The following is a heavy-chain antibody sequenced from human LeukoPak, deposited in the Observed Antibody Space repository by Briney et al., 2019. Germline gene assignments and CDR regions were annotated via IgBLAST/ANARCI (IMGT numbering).Heavy chain of an antibody. Sequence: GGSLRLSCAASGFXFSSYWMHWVRQAPGKGLMWVSRINSDGSSTFYADSVKGRFTTSRDNAENTVYLQMNSLRADDTAVYYCARIPGGSGSQYDYWGQGTLVIVSS. CDR1: GFXFSSYW. CDR2: INSDGSST. D-gene: IGHD3-10*01. V-gene: IGHV3-74*01. J-gene: IGHJ4*02. CDR3: ARIPGGSGSQYDY.